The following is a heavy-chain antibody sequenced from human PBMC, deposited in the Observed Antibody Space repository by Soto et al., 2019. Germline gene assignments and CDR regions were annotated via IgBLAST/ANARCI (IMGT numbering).Heavy chain of an antibody. J-gene: IGHJ4*02. CDR3: AKDRTLRYFDWLQNPIDY. CDR1: GFTFRDYA. Sequence: GGSLRLSCAASGFTFRDYAFHWVRQAPGKGLEWVTLISYDGSSTLFADSVKGRFTISRDNSKNTLYLQMNSLRAEDTAVYYCAKDRTLRYFDWLQNPIDYWGQGTLVTVSS. D-gene: IGHD3-9*01. CDR2: ISYDGSST. V-gene: IGHV3-30-3*01.